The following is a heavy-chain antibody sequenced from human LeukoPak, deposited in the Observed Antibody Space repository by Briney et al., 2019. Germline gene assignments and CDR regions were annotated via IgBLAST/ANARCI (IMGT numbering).Heavy chain of an antibody. V-gene: IGHV4-59*01. D-gene: IGHD3-10*02. CDR1: GGSFSSYY. CDR3: ARDGGLYYYDRGGWFDP. CDR2: IYYSGST. J-gene: IGHJ5*02. Sequence: KASETLSLTCAVYGGSFSSYYWSWIRQPPGKGLEWIGYIYYSGSTNYNPSLKSRVTISVDTSKQQLSLKLSSVTAADTAVYYCARDGGLYYYDRGGWFDPWGQGTLVTVSS.